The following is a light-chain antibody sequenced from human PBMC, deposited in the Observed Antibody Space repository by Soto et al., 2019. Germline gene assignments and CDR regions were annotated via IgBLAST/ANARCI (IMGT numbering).Light chain of an antibody. CDR1: QSLVYSDGNTY. J-gene: IGKJ1*01. CDR2: KVS. CDR3: VQGTHWPPWT. Sequence: DVVMTQSPLSLPVTLGQPASISCKSSQSLVYSDGNTYLSWLHQRPGQSPRRLIYKVSNRDSGVPDRFSGSGSGTDFTLKISRVEAEDVGVYYCVQGTHWPPWTFGQGTKVDIK. V-gene: IGKV2-30*01.